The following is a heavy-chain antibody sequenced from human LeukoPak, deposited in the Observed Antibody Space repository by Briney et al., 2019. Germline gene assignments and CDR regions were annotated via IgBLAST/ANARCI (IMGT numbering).Heavy chain of an antibody. CDR2: IYYSGNT. D-gene: IGHD2-15*01. J-gene: IGHJ5*02. Sequence: SETLSLTCTVSGASISSSYWSWIRQPPGKGLEWIGYIYYSGNTNYNPSLKSRVTTSVDTSKNQVSLKLSSVTAADTAVYYCARAKLDIVVVVAATGKVSWFDPWGQGTLVTVSS. CDR3: ARAKLDIVVVVAATGKVSWFDP. CDR1: GASISSSY. V-gene: IGHV4-59*12.